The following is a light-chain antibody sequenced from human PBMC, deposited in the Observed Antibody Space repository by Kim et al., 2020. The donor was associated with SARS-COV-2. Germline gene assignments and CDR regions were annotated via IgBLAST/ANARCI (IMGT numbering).Light chain of an antibody. CDR1: QSVSSNY. V-gene: IGKV3-20*01. CDR2: GAS. Sequence: LSPGERATLSCRASQSVSSNYLAWYQGKPGQAPRLLIFGASSRATGIPDRFSGSGSGTDFTLTISRLEPEDFAVYYCQQYCSSPYTFGQGTKPEI. J-gene: IGKJ2*01. CDR3: QQYCSSPYT.